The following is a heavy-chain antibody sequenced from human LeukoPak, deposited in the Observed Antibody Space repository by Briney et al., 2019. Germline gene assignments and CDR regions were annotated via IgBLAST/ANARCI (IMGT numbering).Heavy chain of an antibody. D-gene: IGHD3-10*01. CDR1: GGSISSSSYY. CDR2: IYYSGST. CDR3: ARGSKGSARYYYYYMDV. Sequence: SETLSLTCTVSGGSISSSSYYWGWIRQPPGKGLEWIGYIYYSGSTNYNPSLKSRVTISVDTSKNQFSLKLSSVTAADTAVYYCARGSKGSARYYYYYMDVWGKGTTVTISS. J-gene: IGHJ6*03. V-gene: IGHV4-61*05.